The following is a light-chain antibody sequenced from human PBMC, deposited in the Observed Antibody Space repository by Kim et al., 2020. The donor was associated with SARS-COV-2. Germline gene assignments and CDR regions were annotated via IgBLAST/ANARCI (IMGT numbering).Light chain of an antibody. CDR1: SSDIDDYNY. Sequence: GQSITVSCTGTSSDIDDYNYVSWYQQHPGKAPKLMIYDVSKRPSGVSNRFSGSKSGNTASLTISGLQAEDEADYSCSSYTTSNTWVFGGGTQLTVL. V-gene: IGLV2-14*03. CDR2: DVS. CDR3: SSYTTSNTWV. J-gene: IGLJ3*02.